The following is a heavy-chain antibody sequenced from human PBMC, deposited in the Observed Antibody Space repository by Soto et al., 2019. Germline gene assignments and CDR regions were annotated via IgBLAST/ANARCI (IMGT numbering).Heavy chain of an antibody. CDR3: AKELHTSSGWSQVIY. CDR1: GGSISSYD. V-gene: IGHV4-59*12. J-gene: IGHJ4*02. D-gene: IGHD6-19*01. Sequence: SETLSLTCTVSGGSISSYDWSWIRQPPGKGLEWIGYIYYSGSTYYADSVKGRSTISRDNSKNTLYLQMNSLRAEDTAVYYCAKELHTSSGWSQVIYWGQGTMVTVSS. CDR2: IYYSGST.